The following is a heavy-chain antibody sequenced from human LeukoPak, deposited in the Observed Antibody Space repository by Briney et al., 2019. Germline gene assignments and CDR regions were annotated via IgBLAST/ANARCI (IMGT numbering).Heavy chain of an antibody. CDR3: AKDRGGVSSRGNWFDP. D-gene: IGHD2-2*01. V-gene: IGHV3-30-3*01. CDR1: GFTFSSYA. J-gene: IGHJ5*02. Sequence: PGGSLRLSCAASGFTFSSYAMHWVRQAPGKGLEWVAVISYDGSNKYYADSVKGRFTISGDNSKNTLYLQMNSLRAEDTAVYYCAKDRGGVSSRGNWFDPWGQGTLVTVSS. CDR2: ISYDGSNK.